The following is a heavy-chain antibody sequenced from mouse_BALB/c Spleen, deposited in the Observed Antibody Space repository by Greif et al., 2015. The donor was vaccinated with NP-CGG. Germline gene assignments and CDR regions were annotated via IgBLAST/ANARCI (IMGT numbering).Heavy chain of an antibody. CDR2: ISSGGGST. CDR3: ARHEDYGSSYYWYFDV. V-gene: IGHV5-12-1*01. CDR1: GFAFSNYD. Sequence: EVHLVESGGGLVKPGGSLKLSCAASGFAFSNYDMSWVRQTPEKRLEWVAYISSGGGSTYYPDTVKGRFTISRDNAKNTLYLQMSSLKSEDTAMYYCARHEDYGSSYYWYFDVWGAGTTVTVSS. J-gene: IGHJ1*01. D-gene: IGHD1-1*01.